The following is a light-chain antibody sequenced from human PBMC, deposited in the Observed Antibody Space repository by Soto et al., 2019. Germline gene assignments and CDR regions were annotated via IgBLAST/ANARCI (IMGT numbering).Light chain of an antibody. Sequence: EIVLTQSPVTLSLSPGGRATLSCRASQSVNRFLAWYQQKPGQAPRLLIYDTSNRATGIPARFSGSGSGTDFILTISSLEPEDFAVYYCQQRSNWPRYTFGQGTKLEIK. J-gene: IGKJ2*01. CDR1: QSVNRF. V-gene: IGKV3-11*01. CDR2: DTS. CDR3: QQRSNWPRYT.